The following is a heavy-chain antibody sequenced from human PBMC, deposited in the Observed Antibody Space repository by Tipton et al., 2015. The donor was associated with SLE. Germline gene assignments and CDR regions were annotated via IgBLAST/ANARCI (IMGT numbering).Heavy chain of an antibody. CDR3: AKEKIAVAGSIDY. V-gene: IGHV1-18*01. Sequence: LVQSGPEVKKPGASVKVACKASGYTFTSYGFSWVRQAPGQGLEWMGWISAFTGNTKHAQKFQGRVTMTTDTSTSTAYMELRSLRSDDTAVYYCAKEKIAVAGSIDYWGQGTLVTVSS. CDR1: GYTFTSYG. CDR2: ISAFTGNT. J-gene: IGHJ4*02. D-gene: IGHD6-19*01.